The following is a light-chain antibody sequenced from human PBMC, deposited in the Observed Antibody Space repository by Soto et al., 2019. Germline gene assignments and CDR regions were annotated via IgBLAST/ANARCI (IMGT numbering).Light chain of an antibody. CDR2: EVS. Sequence: QSALTQPASVSGSLGQSITISCTGTSSDVGGYNFVSWYQQHPGKAPKLLIYEVSNRPSGVSNRFSGSKSGNTASLTISGLQAADEADYYCSSYTSTTTLVFGTGTKLTV. CDR3: SSYTSTTTLV. J-gene: IGLJ1*01. V-gene: IGLV2-14*01. CDR1: SSDVGGYNF.